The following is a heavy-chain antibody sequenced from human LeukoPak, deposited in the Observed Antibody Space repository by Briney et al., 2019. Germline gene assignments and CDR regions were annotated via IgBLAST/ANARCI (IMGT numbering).Heavy chain of an antibody. V-gene: IGHV1-69*06. CDR1: GGTFSSSV. Sequence: ASVKVSCKASGGTFSSSVISWVRQAPGQGLEWMGRIIPIFGTANYAQKFQGRVTITADKSTSTAYMELSSLRSEDTAVYYCARSGYSYGLGGYYYYYMDVWGKGTTVTISS. CDR2: IIPIFGTA. J-gene: IGHJ6*03. CDR3: ARSGYSYGLGGYYYYYMDV. D-gene: IGHD5-18*01.